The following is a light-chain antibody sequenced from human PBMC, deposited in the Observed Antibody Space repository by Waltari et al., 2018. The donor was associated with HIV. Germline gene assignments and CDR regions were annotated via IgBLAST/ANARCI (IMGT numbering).Light chain of an antibody. V-gene: IGLV6-57*01. CDR3: HSYDGGSRGV. J-gene: IGLJ7*01. CDR2: DDD. CDR1: SGSIANNY. Sequence: NFMLTQPHSASASPGKPVTISCSRSSGSIANNYMRWSQQRPGSSPTTVIYDDDQRPSGVPDRFSGSLDSSSNSASLTISGLETEDEADYYCHSYDGGSRGVFGGGTHLTVL.